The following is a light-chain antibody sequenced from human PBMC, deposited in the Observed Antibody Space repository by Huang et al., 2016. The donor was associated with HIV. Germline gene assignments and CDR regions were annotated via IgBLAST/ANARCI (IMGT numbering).Light chain of an antibody. Sequence: EVVMTQSPATMSVSPGDKVTLSCRASQTVTSKLAWYQQRPGKAPRLLMFSASTRPTGIPARFSGSGSGTEFSLTISSLQSEDFAVYYCHQYNDWPRTFGQGTKVEMK. CDR3: HQYNDWPRT. V-gene: IGKV3-15*01. CDR2: SAS. J-gene: IGKJ1*01. CDR1: QTVTSK.